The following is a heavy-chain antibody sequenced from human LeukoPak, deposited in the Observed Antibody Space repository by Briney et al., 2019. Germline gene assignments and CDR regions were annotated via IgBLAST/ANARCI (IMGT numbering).Heavy chain of an antibody. CDR1: GYTFTSYY. V-gene: IGHV1-46*01. D-gene: IGHD5-24*01. CDR3: ARAIADGYNLYCFDY. CDR2: INPSGGST. J-gene: IGHJ4*02. Sequence: ASVKASCKASGYTFTSYYMHWVRQAPGQGLEWMGIINPSGGSTSYAQKFQGRVTMTRDTSTSTVYMELSSLRSEDTAVYYCARAIADGYNLYCFDYWGQGTLVTVSS.